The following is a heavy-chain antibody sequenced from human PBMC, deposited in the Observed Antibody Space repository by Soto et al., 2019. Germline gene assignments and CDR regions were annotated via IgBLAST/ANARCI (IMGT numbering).Heavy chain of an antibody. J-gene: IGHJ4*02. V-gene: IGHV4-31*03. CDR2: ISYSGST. Sequence: QVQLQESGPGLVRPSQTLSLTCTVSGGSINSGSYYWSWIRQYPGKGLEWIGYISYSGSTYYRPSLKSRVTKSLDTSNNQFSLKLSSVTAADTAVYYCARDTFRGTFDYWGQGTLVTVSS. D-gene: IGHD3-16*01. CDR3: ARDTFRGTFDY. CDR1: GGSINSGSYY.